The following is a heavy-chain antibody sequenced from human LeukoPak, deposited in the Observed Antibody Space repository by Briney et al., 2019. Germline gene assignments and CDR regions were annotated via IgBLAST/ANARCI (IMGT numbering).Heavy chain of an antibody. CDR2: ISAYNGNT. CDR3: AKSIAARPYYYYYYMDV. V-gene: IGHV1-18*01. Sequence: GASVKVSCKASGYTFTRYGISWVRQAPGQGLEWMGWISAYNGNTNYAQKLQGRVTMTTDTSTSTAYMELRSLRSDDTAVYYCAKSIAARPYYYYYYMDVWGKGTTVTVSS. CDR1: GYTFTRYG. J-gene: IGHJ6*03. D-gene: IGHD6-6*01.